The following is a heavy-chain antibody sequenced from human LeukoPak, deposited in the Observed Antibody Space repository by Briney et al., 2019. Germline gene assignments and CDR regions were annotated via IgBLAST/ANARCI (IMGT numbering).Heavy chain of an antibody. CDR2: ICPRDSDT. J-gene: IGHJ4*02. D-gene: IGHD6-6*01. V-gene: IGHV5-51*01. CDR1: GYSFTDYW. Sequence: TGESLRISCKGSGYSFTDYWIGWVRQMPGKGLEWMGIICPRDSDTRYSPSFQGQVTISADKSISTAYLQWSSLKASDTAMYYCARHLGEALSYPFDYWGQGTLVTVSS. CDR3: ARHLGEALSYPFDY.